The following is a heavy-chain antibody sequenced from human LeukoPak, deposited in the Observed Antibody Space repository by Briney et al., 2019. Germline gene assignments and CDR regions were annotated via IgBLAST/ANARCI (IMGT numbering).Heavy chain of an antibody. J-gene: IGHJ5*01. CDR1: EFIFSNNY. CDR3: AKLKGQVTTWDS. D-gene: IGHD2-21*02. CDR2: IWPDGSEK. Sequence: PGGSLRLSCAASEFIFSNNYMSWVRQAPGRGLEWLATIWPDGSEKRYVDSLRGRVTISRDNVERSLYLQINSLRAEDTAVYYCAKLKGQVTTWDSWGLGIRVTVSS. V-gene: IGHV3-7*03.